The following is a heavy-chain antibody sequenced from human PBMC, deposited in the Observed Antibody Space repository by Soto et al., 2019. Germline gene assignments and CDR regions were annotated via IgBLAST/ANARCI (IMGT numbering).Heavy chain of an antibody. CDR3: ARGLNDLYFDY. CDR2: IYSGGST. V-gene: IGHV3-66*01. D-gene: IGHD3-3*01. J-gene: IGHJ4*02. CDR1: GFTVSSNY. Sequence: EVQLVESGGGLVQPGGSLRLSCAASGFTVSSNYMSWVRQAPGKGLEWGSVIYSGGSTYYADSVKGRFTISRDNSKNTLYLQMNSLRAEDTAVYYCARGLNDLYFDYWGQGTLVTVSS.